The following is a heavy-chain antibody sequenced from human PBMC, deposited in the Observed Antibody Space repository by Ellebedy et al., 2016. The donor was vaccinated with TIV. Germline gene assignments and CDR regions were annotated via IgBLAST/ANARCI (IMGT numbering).Heavy chain of an antibody. V-gene: IGHV3-7*01. CDR2: IKQDGSEK. CDR3: TRDGRYTSPFDS. J-gene: IGHJ4*02. D-gene: IGHD6-13*01. Sequence: GESLKISXAGSGFTFSNYWMSWVRQAPGKGLEWVANIKQDGSEKYYVDSVKGRFTISRDNAKNSLYLQMNRLRAEDTAVYYCTRDGRYTSPFDSWGQGTLVTVSS. CDR1: GFTFSNYW.